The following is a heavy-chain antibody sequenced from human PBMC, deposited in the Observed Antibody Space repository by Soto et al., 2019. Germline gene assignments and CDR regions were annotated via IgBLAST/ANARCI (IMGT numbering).Heavy chain of an antibody. CDR2: ISYNGNNK. CDR1: GFTFSSYA. V-gene: IGHV3-30-3*01. J-gene: IGHJ4*02. D-gene: IGHD6-13*01. CDR3: AREREQQLVL. Sequence: QVQLVESGGGVVQPGRSLRLSCAASGFTFSSYAMHWVRQAPGKGLEWVAIISYNGNNKYYADSVKGRFTISRDNSKNTLYLQMNSLRAEDTAVYYFAREREQQLVLWGQGTLVTVSS.